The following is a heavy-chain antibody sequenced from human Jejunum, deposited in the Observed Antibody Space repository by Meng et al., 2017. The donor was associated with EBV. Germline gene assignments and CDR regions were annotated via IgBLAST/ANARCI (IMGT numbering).Heavy chain of an antibody. V-gene: IGHV1-8*01. CDR3: ARGDGYNLY. CDR1: GYTFTTHH. Sequence: GQLVQSGDEVKKPGASVKVSCKASGYTFTTHHINWVRQATGQGLEYMGWMSPDNGDTGYAQNFQGRLTMTRDTSISTAYMELSSLTSDDTAVYYCARGDGYNLYWGQGTLVTVSS. CDR2: MSPDNGDT. D-gene: IGHD5-24*01. J-gene: IGHJ4*02.